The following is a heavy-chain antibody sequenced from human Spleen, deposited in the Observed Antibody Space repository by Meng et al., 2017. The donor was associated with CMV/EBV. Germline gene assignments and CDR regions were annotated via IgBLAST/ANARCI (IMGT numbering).Heavy chain of an antibody. D-gene: IGHD4-11*01. V-gene: IGHV4-38-2*02. CDR2: IYHSGST. Sequence: SETLSLTCTVSGYSISSGYYWGWIRQPPGKGLEWIGSIYHSGSTYYNPSLKSRVTISVDTSKNQFPLKLSSVTAADTAVYYCARDKEGLQDAFDIWGQGTMVTVSS. CDR1: GYSISSGYY. CDR3: ARDKEGLQDAFDI. J-gene: IGHJ3*02.